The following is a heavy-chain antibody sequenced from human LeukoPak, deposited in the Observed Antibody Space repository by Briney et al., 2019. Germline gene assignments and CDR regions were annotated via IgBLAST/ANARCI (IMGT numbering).Heavy chain of an antibody. V-gene: IGHV3-21*01. CDR3: VSFYETY. D-gene: IGHD2-2*01. CDR1: GFTFSSYS. Sequence: GGSLRLSCAASGFTFSSYSMNWVRQAPGKGLEWVSSISSSSSYIYYADSVKGRFTISKDNAENTVYLQMNNLRAEDTAVYYCVSFYETYWGRGTLVTVSS. J-gene: IGHJ4*02. CDR2: ISSSSSYI.